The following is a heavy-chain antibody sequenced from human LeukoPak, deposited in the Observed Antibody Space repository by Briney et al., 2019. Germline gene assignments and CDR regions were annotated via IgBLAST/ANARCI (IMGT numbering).Heavy chain of an antibody. J-gene: IGHJ4*02. CDR3: ARAGRHYDFWSGYYRRNNYFDY. D-gene: IGHD3-3*01. V-gene: IGHV3-21*01. CDR1: GFTFSSYS. CDR2: ISSSSSYI. Sequence: GGSLRLSCAASGFTFSSYSMNWVRQAPGKGLEWVSSISSSSSYIYYADSVKGRFTISRDNAKNSLYLQMNSLRAEDTAVYYCARAGRHYDFWSGYYRRNNYFDYWGQGTLVTVSS.